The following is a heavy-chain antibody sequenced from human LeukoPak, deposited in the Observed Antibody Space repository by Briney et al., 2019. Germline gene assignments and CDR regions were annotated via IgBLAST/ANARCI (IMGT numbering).Heavy chain of an antibody. V-gene: IGHV4-38-2*02. CDR3: ASGGYYGSGTAGDY. Sequence: SETLSLTCTVSGYSISSGYYWGWIRQPPGKGLEWIGSIYHSGSTYYNPSLKSRVTISVDTPKNQFSLKLSSVTAADTAVYYCASGGYYGSGTAGDYWGQGTLVTVSS. J-gene: IGHJ4*02. CDR2: IYHSGST. D-gene: IGHD3-10*01. CDR1: GYSISSGYY.